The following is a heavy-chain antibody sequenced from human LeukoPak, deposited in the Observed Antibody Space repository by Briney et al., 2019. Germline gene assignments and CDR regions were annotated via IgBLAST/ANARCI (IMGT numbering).Heavy chain of an antibody. CDR2: IHPNSGGT. V-gene: IGHV1-2*06. Sequence: ASVKVSRKASGYTFTGYYMHWVRQAPGQGLEWMGRIHPNSGGTNYAQKFQGRVTMTRDTSISTAYMELSRLRSDDTAVYYCARDRSSGWQYNWFDPWGQGTLVTVSS. D-gene: IGHD6-19*01. J-gene: IGHJ5*02. CDR3: ARDRSSGWQYNWFDP. CDR1: GYTFTGYY.